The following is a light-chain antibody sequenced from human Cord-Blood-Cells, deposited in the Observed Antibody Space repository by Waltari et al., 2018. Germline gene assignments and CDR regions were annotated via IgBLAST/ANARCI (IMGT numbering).Light chain of an antibody. CDR2: DVS. J-gene: IGLJ3*02. V-gene: IGLV2-11*01. CDR3: CSYAGSYNWV. CDR1: SSDVGGYNY. Sequence: QSALTHPRSVSGSPGQSVTISCPGTSSDVGGYNYVSWYQQHPGKAPKLMIYDVSKRPSGVPDRFSGSKSGNTASLTISGLQAEDEADYYCCSYAGSYNWVFGGGTKLTVL.